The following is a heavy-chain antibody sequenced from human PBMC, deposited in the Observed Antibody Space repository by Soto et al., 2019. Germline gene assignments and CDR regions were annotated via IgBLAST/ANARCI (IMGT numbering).Heavy chain of an antibody. CDR3: ARGTYGSGSYYTAYNWFDP. J-gene: IGHJ5*02. CDR1: GFTVSSNY. V-gene: IGHV3-66*01. D-gene: IGHD3-10*01. Sequence: EVQLVESGGGLVQPGGSLRLSCAASGFTVSSNYMSWVRQAPGKGLEWVSVIYSGGSTYYADSVKGRFTISRDNSXNXLXXQMNSLRAEDTAVYYCARGTYGSGSYYTAYNWFDPWGQGTLVTVSS. CDR2: IYSGGST.